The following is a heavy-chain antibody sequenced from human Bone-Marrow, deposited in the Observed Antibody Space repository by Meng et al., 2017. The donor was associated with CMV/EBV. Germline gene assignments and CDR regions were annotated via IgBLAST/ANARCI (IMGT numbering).Heavy chain of an antibody. J-gene: IGHJ4*02. Sequence: ASVKVSCKASGYSFTAHYVHWVRQAPGQGLEWMGWINPNSGGTNYAQKFQGRVTMTRDTSISTAYMELSRLRSDDTAVYYCARGTMRTLYYVDYWGQGTLVTVSS. CDR3: ARGTMRTLYYVDY. V-gene: IGHV1-2*02. CDR1: GYSFTAHY. CDR2: INPNSGGT. D-gene: IGHD3-10*02.